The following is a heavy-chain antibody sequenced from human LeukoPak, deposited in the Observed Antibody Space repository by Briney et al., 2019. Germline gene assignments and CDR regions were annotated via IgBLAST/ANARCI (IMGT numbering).Heavy chain of an antibody. CDR3: VKQYNWNYYGFDY. CDR2: ISGSGGST. J-gene: IGHJ4*02. CDR1: GFTFSSYA. V-gene: IGHV3-23*01. D-gene: IGHD1-7*01. Sequence: AGGSLRLSCAASGFTFSSYAMSWVRQAPGKGLEWVSAISGSGGSTYYADSVKGRFTISRDNSKNTLYLQMSSLRAEDTAVYYCVKQYNWNYYGFDYWGQGTLVTVSS.